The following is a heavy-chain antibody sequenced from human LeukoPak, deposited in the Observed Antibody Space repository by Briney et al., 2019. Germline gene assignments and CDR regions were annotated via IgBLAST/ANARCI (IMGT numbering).Heavy chain of an antibody. Sequence: GGSLRLSCAASGFTFDDYAMHWVRQAPGKGLEWVSGISWNSGSIGYADSVKGRFTISRDNAKNSLYLQMNSLRAEDTGLYHCARLVGATPSYGMDVWGQGTTVTVSS. CDR2: ISWNSGSI. J-gene: IGHJ6*02. CDR1: GFTFDDYA. V-gene: IGHV3-9*01. CDR3: ARLVGATPSYGMDV. D-gene: IGHD1-26*01.